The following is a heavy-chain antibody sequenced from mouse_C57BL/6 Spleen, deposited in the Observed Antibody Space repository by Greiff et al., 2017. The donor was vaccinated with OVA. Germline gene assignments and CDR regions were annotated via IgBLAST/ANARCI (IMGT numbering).Heavy chain of an antibody. V-gene: IGHV3-6*01. CDR3: ARGSRPDY. Sequence: ESGPGLVKPSQSLSLTCSVTGYSITSGYYWNWIRQFPGNKLEWMGYISYDGSNNYNPSLKNRISITRDTSKNQFFLQLNSVTTEDTATYYCARGSRPDYWGQGTTLTVSS. CDR2: ISYDGSN. CDR1: GYSITSGYY. D-gene: IGHD1-1*01. J-gene: IGHJ2*01.